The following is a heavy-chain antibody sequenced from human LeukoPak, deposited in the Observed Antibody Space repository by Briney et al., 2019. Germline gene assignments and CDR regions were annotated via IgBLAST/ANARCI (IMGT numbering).Heavy chain of an antibody. V-gene: IGHV1-18*01. J-gene: IGHJ6*02. CDR3: ARRLYSSGWYYYYYGMDV. D-gene: IGHD6-19*01. CDR2: ISAYNDNT. Sequence: ASVKVSCKASGYTFTNYGFSWVRQAPGQGPEWMGWISAYNDNTNYAPKFQGRVTMTTDTSTSTAYMELSSLRSEDTAVYYCARRLYSSGWYYYYYGMDVWGQGTTVTVSS. CDR1: GYTFTNYG.